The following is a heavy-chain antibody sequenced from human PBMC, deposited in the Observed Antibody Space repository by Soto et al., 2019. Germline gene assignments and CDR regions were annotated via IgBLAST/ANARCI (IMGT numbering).Heavy chain of an antibody. CDR3: ARDNGYANFDY. J-gene: IGHJ4*02. D-gene: IGHD5-12*01. CDR1: GDSISSGVYY. Sequence: QVQLQESGPGLVKPSQTLSLTCTVSGDSISSGVYYWSWIRQRPGKGLEWIGNIYYSGNTYYNPSLKSRVTISVDTSRNQFSLELSSVTAADTAVYYCARDNGYANFDYWGQGTLVTISS. CDR2: IYYSGNT. V-gene: IGHV4-31*03.